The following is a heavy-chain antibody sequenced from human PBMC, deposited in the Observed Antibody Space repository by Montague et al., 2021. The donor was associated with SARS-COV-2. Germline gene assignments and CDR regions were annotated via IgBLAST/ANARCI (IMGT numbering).Heavy chain of an antibody. D-gene: IGHD3-16*01. CDR2: AYYRGKT. Sequence: SETLSLTCTVSGGSISSDYWTWIRQPPGKGLEWIGFAYYRGKTYYNPSLRGRVTISVDTSSNHFSLTLSSVTAADTAIYYCARHYDHSSRVDSWGQGTLVTVSS. J-gene: IGHJ4*02. CDR3: ARHYDHSSRVDS. V-gene: IGHV4-59*08. CDR1: GGSISSDY.